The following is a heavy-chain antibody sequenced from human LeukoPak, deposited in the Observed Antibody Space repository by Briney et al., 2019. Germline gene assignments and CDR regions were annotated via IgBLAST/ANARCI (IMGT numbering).Heavy chain of an antibody. Sequence: PGGSLRLSCAASGFTFTDYYMSWIRQAPGKGLEWVSYISSSGATIYYADSVKGRFTISRDNAKNSLYLQMNSLRAEDTAVYYCARGSYDYVWGSYRPRDDYWGQGTLVTVSS. D-gene: IGHD3-16*02. J-gene: IGHJ4*02. CDR1: GFTFTDYY. CDR2: ISSSGATI. CDR3: ARGSYDYVWGSYRPRDDY. V-gene: IGHV3-11*04.